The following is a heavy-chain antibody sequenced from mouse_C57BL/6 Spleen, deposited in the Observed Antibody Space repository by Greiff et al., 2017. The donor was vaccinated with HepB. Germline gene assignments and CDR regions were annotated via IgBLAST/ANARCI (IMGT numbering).Heavy chain of an antibody. D-gene: IGHD4-1*01. CDR1: GYTFTSYT. CDR3: ARKTGSFDY. Sequence: QVHVKQSGAELARPGASVKMSCKASGYTFTSYTMHWVKQRPGQGLEWIGYINPSSGYTKYNQKFKDKATLTADKSSSTAYMQLSSLTSEDSAVYYCARKTGSFDYWGQGTTLTVSS. CDR2: INPSSGYT. V-gene: IGHV1-4*01. J-gene: IGHJ2*01.